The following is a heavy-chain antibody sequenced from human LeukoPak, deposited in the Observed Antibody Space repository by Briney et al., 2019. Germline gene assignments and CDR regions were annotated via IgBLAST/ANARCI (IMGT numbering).Heavy chain of an antibody. D-gene: IGHD6-13*01. V-gene: IGHV3-21*01. CDR3: AREISRNDAFDI. CDR1: GFTFSNYG. CDR2: ISSSSSYI. J-gene: IGHJ3*02. Sequence: GGSLRLSCAASGFTFSNYGMNWVRQAPGKGLEWVSSISSSSSYIYYADSVKGRFTISRDNAKNSLYLQMNSLRAEDTAVYYCAREISRNDAFDIWGQGTMVTVSS.